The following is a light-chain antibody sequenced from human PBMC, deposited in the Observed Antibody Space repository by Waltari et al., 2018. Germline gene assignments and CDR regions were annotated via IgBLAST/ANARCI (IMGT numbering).Light chain of an antibody. V-gene: IGKV1-39*01. CDR2: GAS. J-gene: IGKJ2*01. CDR1: QSIDTD. CDR3: QQSYSPPYT. Sequence: DIQMTQSPSSLSAPVGGRVTVTCRASQSIDTDLNWYQHKPGTAPKLLIFGASSLSRGVPGRVCGSGSGTDFTLTITSLLPDDFATYYCQQSYSPPYTFGRGTKLEIK.